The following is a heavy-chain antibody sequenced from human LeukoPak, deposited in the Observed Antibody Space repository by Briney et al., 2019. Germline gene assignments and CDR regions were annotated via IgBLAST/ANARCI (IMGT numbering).Heavy chain of an antibody. CDR1: GYTLTELS. J-gene: IGHJ4*02. CDR3: ATVLSYSSSWYNY. Sequence: ASVKVSCKVSGYTLTELSMHWVRQDPGKGLEWMGGFDPEDGETIYAQTFQGRVTMTEDTSTDTAYMELRSLRSEHTAVYSCATVLSYSSSWYNYWGQGTLVTVPS. D-gene: IGHD6-13*01. CDR2: FDPEDGET. V-gene: IGHV1-24*01.